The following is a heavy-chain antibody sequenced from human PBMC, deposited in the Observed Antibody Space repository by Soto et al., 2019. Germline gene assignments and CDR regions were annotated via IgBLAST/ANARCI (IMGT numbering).Heavy chain of an antibody. CDR1: GYTFTSYG. D-gene: IGHD6-19*01. J-gene: IGHJ4*02. V-gene: IGHV1-69*04. Sequence: SVKVSCKASGYTFTSYGISWVRQAPGQGLEWMGRIIPNIGIANYAQKFQGRVTITTDKSTSTAYMELSSLRSEDTAVYYCAIAVAGNYFDYWGQGTLVTVSS. CDR3: AIAVAGNYFDY. CDR2: IIPNIGIA.